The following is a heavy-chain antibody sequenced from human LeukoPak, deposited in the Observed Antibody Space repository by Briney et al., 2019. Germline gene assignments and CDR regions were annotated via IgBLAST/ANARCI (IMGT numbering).Heavy chain of an antibody. Sequence: SETLSLTCTVSGGSISSGGYYWSWIRQHPGKGLEWIGYIYYSGSAYYNPSLKSRVTISVDTSKNQFSLKLSSVTAADTAVYYCARAGGFFSPFGYWGQGTLVTVSS. J-gene: IGHJ4*02. D-gene: IGHD3-16*01. CDR2: IYYSGSA. CDR1: GGSISSGGYY. V-gene: IGHV4-31*03. CDR3: ARAGGFFSPFGY.